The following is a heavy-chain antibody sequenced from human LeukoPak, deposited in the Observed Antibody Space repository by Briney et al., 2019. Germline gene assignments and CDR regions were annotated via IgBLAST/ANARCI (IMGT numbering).Heavy chain of an antibody. J-gene: IGHJ3*02. CDR1: GGSLSGYY. V-gene: IGHV4-34*01. CDR2: INHSGST. Sequence: SETLSLTCAVYGGSLSGYYWSWIRQPPGKGLEWIGEINHSGSTNYNPSLKSRVTISVDTSKNQFSLKLSSVTAADTAVYYCARREYDIVATDEAFDIWGQGTMVTVSS. CDR3: ARREYDIVATDEAFDI. D-gene: IGHD5-12*01.